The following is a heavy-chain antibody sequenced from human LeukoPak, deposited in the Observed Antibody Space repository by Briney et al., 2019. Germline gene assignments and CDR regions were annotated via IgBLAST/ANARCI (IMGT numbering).Heavy chain of an antibody. CDR2: IYSGGST. CDR1: GFTVSSNY. V-gene: IGHV3-66*01. CDR3: AREWVVLLWFGEPIGGWFDP. Sequence: GGSLRLSCAASGFTVSSNYMSWVRQAPGKGLEWVSIIYSGGSTYYADSVKGRFTISRDNSKNTLYLQMNSLRAEDTAVYYCAREWVVLLWFGEPIGGWFDPWGQGTLVTVSS. J-gene: IGHJ5*02. D-gene: IGHD3-10*01.